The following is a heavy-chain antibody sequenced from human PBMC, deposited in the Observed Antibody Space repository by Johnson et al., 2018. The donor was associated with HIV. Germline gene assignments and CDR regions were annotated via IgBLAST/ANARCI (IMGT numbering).Heavy chain of an antibody. CDR1: GFSFSDFY. J-gene: IGHJ3*02. V-gene: IGHV3-11*04. CDR3: AREQATLFFRASGAAFNI. D-gene: IGHD3-3*01. Sequence: QMLLVESGGGLVQPGGSLRLSCAASGFSFSDFYMSWIRQAPGKGLEWISYMSSSGSTIYHAESVKGRFTISRDNAKNSLYLQMNSLRVEDTAVYYCAREQATLFFRASGAAFNIWGQGTTVTVSS. CDR2: MSSSGSTI.